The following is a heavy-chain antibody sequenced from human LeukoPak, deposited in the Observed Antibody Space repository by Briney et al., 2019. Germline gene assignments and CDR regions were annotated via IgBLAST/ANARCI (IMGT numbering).Heavy chain of an antibody. Sequence: GGSLRLSCAASGFTFSSYAMHWVRQAPGRGLEWVAVIASDGRDKNRTDSVKGRLTISTDNSKNTLYLQKNSLRAEDTAVYYCAKDARVGAADYYFDYWGQGTLVTVSS. J-gene: IGHJ4*02. CDR1: GFTFSSYA. D-gene: IGHD6-13*01. CDR2: IASDGRDK. CDR3: AKDARVGAADYYFDY. V-gene: IGHV3-30*18.